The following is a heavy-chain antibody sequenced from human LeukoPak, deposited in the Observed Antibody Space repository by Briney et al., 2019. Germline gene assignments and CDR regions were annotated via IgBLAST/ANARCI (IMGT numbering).Heavy chain of an antibody. Sequence: GRSLRLSCAASGFTFSSYAMHWVRQAPGKGLEWVAVISYDGGNKYYADSVKGRFTISRDNSKNTLYLQMNSLRAEDTAVYYCARVLPMKLRLGEFYYWGQGTLVTVSS. CDR2: ISYDGGNK. CDR3: ARVLPMKLRLGEFYY. J-gene: IGHJ4*02. V-gene: IGHV3-30*04. CDR1: GFTFSSYA. D-gene: IGHD3-16*01.